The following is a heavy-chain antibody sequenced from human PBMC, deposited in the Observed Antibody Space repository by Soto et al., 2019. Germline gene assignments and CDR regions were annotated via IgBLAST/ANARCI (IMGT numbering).Heavy chain of an antibody. CDR2: IIPIFGTA. CDR3: ARAVRVVRGVFDL. D-gene: IGHD3-10*01. J-gene: IGHJ2*01. V-gene: IGHV1-69*05. Sequence: SVKVSCKASGGTFSSYAISWVRQAPGQGLEWMGGIIPIFGTANYAQKLQGRVTMTTDTSTSTAYTELRSLRSDDTAVYYCARAVRVVRGVFDLWGRGTLVTVSS. CDR1: GGTFSSYA.